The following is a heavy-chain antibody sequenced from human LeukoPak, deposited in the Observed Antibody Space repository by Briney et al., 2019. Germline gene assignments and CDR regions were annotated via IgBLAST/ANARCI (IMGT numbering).Heavy chain of an antibody. CDR2: IYSSGST. V-gene: IGHV4-59*11. CDR1: SGSINSLY. CDR3: ARSPCSTTSCYLPFDY. J-gene: IGHJ4*02. D-gene: IGHD2-2*01. Sequence: SETLSLTSTVSSGSINSLYWSWIRQPPGKGLEWSAYIYSSGSTNYDPSLNSRVTLSVATSRSQFSLKLTSVTAAETAVYYCARSPCSTTSCYLPFDYWGQGTLVTVSS.